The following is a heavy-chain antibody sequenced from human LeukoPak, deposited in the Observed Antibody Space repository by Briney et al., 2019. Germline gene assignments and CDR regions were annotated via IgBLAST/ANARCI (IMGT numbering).Heavy chain of an antibody. CDR2: IKEDGSEK. CDR1: GFTFRSYW. Sequence: GGSLRLSCAASGFTFRSYWMSWVRQAPGKGLEWVANIKEDGSEKYYVDSVKGRFTISRDNAKNSLYLQMNSLRAEDTAVYYCARENYDSSGYYYGLWGQGTLVTVSS. J-gene: IGHJ4*02. CDR3: ARENYDSSGYYYGL. V-gene: IGHV3-7*01. D-gene: IGHD3-22*01.